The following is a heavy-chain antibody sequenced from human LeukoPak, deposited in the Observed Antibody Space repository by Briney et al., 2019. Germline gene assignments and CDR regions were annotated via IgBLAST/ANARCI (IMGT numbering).Heavy chain of an antibody. D-gene: IGHD2-2*01. Sequence: PSETLSLTCTVSGGSISSYYWSWIRQPAGKGLEWIGCIYTSGSTNYNPSLKSRVTMSVDTSKNQFSLKLSSVTAADTAVYYCAREGDIVVVPAVTTFDYWGQGTLVTVSS. CDR1: GGSISSYY. CDR3: AREGDIVVVPAVTTFDY. CDR2: IYTSGST. J-gene: IGHJ4*02. V-gene: IGHV4-4*07.